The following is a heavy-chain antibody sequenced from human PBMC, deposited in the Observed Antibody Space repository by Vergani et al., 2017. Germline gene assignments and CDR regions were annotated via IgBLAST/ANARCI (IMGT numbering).Heavy chain of an antibody. J-gene: IGHJ5*02. CDR3: ARGRGWFDP. CDR2: IYYSGST. V-gene: IGHV4-59*01. CDR1: GGSMTNYH. Sequence: QVQLQESGPGLVKPSETLSLTCTVSGGSMTNYHWSWIRQPPGKGLEWIGYIYYSGSTNYKSYLKSRVSISVDTSKNQFSLKLSSVTAADTAVYYCARGRGWFDPWGQGTLVTVSS.